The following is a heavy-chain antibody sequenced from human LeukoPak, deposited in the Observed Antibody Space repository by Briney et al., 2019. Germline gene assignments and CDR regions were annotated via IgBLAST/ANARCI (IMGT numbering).Heavy chain of an antibody. CDR1: GGSISSGGYY. CDR2: IYYSGST. V-gene: IGHV4-31*03. J-gene: IGHJ4*02. CDR3: ARGGTPYYDSSGYPTFDY. Sequence: SETLSLTCTVSGGSISSGGYYWSWIRQHPGKGLEWIGYIYYSGSTYYNPSLKSRVTISVDTSKNQFSLKLSSVTAVDTAVYYCARGGTPYYDSSGYPTFDYWGQGTLVTVSS. D-gene: IGHD3-22*01.